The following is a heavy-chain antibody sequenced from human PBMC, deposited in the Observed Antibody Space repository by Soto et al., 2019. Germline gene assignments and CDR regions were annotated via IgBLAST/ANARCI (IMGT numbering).Heavy chain of an antibody. CDR3: ASVISYYYDSSGYYYARPFDE. J-gene: IGHJ4*02. CDR1: GFTFSSYA. D-gene: IGHD3-22*01. V-gene: IGHV3-30-3*01. Sequence: PGGSLRLSCAASGFTFSSYAMHWVRQAPGKGLEWVAVISYDGSNKYYADSVKGRFTISRDNSKNTLYLQMNSLRAEDTAVYYCASVISYYYDSSGYYYARPFDEWGQGTLVTVSS. CDR2: ISYDGSNK.